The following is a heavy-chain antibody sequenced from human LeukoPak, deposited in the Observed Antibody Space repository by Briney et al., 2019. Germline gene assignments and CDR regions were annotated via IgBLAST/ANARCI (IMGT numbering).Heavy chain of an antibody. CDR3: ERGRGECGYDANYFDD. V-gene: IGHV3-48*03. Sequence: GGSLRLSCAAFGFTFSSYGMNWVRQAPGKGLEWVSYIGSSGSPIYYADSVKGRFTISRDNAKNSLYLQMNSLRAEDTAVYYCERGRGECGYDANYFDDWGQGALVTVSS. J-gene: IGHJ4*02. D-gene: IGHD5-12*01. CDR2: IGSSGSPI. CDR1: GFTFSSYG.